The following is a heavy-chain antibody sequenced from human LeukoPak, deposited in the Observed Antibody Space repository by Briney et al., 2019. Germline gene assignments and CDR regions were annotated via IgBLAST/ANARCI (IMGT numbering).Heavy chain of an antibody. Sequence: GRSLRLSCTASGFTFGDYAMSWFRQAPGKGLVWVSRINGDGSSTVYADSVKGRFTVSRDNAKNTLYLQMNSLGAEDTAMYYCTGGLYTVSPYDYWGQGTLVTVSS. J-gene: IGHJ4*02. CDR1: GFTFGDYA. D-gene: IGHD4-11*01. CDR3: TGGLYTVSPYDY. V-gene: IGHV3-74*01. CDR2: INGDGSST.